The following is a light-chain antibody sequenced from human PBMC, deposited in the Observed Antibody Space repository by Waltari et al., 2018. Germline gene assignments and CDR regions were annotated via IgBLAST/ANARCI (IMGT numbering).Light chain of an antibody. CDR2: EVS. CDR1: SSAVGSYNL. Sequence: QSALTQSASVSGSPGQSITISCTGTSSAVGSYNLVSCYQQHPDKAPKLMIYEVSKRPSGVSNRFSGSKSGNTASLTISGLQAEDEADYYCCSYAGTSTYVVFGGGTKLTVL. CDR3: CSYAGTSTYVV. V-gene: IGLV2-23*02. J-gene: IGLJ2*01.